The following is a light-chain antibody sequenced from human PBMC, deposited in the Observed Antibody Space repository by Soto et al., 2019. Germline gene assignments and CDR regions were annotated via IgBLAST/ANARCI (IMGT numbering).Light chain of an antibody. CDR1: QSVSSN. V-gene: IGKV3D-15*01. CDR3: QQYNNWPPLT. Sequence: EIFMTQSPATLSVSPGERATLSCRASQSVSSNLAWYQQKLGQAPRLLIYGASTRATGIPARFSGSGSGTEFILTISSLQSEDFAVYYCQQYNNWPPLTFGQGTRLEIK. J-gene: IGKJ5*01. CDR2: GAS.